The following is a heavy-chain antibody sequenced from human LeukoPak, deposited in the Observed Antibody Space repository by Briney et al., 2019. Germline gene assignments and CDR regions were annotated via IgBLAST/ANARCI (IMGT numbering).Heavy chain of an antibody. V-gene: IGHV3-21*01. CDR1: GFTFSSYS. D-gene: IGHD1-26*01. J-gene: IGHJ4*02. CDR2: ISSSSSYI. Sequence: GGSLRLSCAASGFTFSSYSMNWVRQAPGKGLEWVSSISSSSSYIYYADSVEGRFTISRDNAKNSLYLQMNSLRAEDTAVYYCARDASGSQGYWGQGTLVTVSS. CDR3: ARDASGSQGY.